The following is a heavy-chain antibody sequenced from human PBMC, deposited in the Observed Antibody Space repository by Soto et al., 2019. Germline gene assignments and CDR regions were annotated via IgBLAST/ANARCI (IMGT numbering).Heavy chain of an antibody. V-gene: IGHV2-5*05. CDR1: GFSLRTSGLG. CDR2: IYWDDDK. Sequence: QITLKESGPTLVNPTQTLTLTCTFSGFSLRTSGLGVRWGRQPPGQALEWLALIYWDDDKRYGPSLMSRLTITKDTSKNQVVITMNIMDPADTATYDCAHSHASGTDDYWGQGTLVTVSS. D-gene: IGHD6-13*01. J-gene: IGHJ4*02. CDR3: AHSHASGTDDY.